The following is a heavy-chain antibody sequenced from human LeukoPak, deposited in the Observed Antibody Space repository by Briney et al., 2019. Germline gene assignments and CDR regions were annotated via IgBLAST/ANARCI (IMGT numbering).Heavy chain of an antibody. V-gene: IGHV4-39*01. Sequence: SETLSLTCTVSGGSISSSIYYWGWIRQPPGKGLEWIGSIYYSGSTYYNPSLKSRVIISVDTSKNQFSLKLKSVTAADMAVYYCARLADCSSTCCYDHWGQGTLVTVSS. CDR3: ARLADCSSTCCYDH. D-gene: IGHD2-2*01. CDR2: IYYSGST. J-gene: IGHJ4*02. CDR1: GGSISSSIYY.